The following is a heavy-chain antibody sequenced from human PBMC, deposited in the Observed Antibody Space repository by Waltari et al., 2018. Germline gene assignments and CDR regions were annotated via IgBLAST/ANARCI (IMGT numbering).Heavy chain of an antibody. V-gene: IGHV1-8*03. CDR1: GYMFTTYD. D-gene: IGHD3-10*01. CDR2: MNPNTGDT. CDR3: ARGNYFGSGRRLDA. J-gene: IGHJ5*02. Sequence: QVQLVQSGAVVKKPGTSVKVSCKASGYMFTTYDINWVRQASGQAFEWMGWMNPNTGDTGYAQNVQGRVTITRNTSISSAYVEVSSLRSEDTAVYYCARGNYFGSGRRLDAWGQGTLVTVSS.